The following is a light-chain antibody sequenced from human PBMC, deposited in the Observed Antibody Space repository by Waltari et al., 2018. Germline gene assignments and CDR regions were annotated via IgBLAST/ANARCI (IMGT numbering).Light chain of an antibody. CDR2: IDN. J-gene: IGLJ2*01. V-gene: IGLV1-44*01. CDR1: SSNTGGNP. CDR3: AAWDDSLSGVV. Sequence: QSVLTQPPYASGTPGQRATISCSGRSSNTGGNPVAWYQQVPGAAPKLLIYIDNGRPSGVPDRFSGSKSGTSASLAISGLQSEDEALYYCAAWDDSLSGVVFGGGTKLTVL.